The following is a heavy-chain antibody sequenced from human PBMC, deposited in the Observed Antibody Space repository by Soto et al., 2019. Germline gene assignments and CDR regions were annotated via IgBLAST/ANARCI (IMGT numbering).Heavy chain of an antibody. CDR2: ISAYNGNT. J-gene: IGHJ6*03. V-gene: IGHV1-18*01. CDR3: ARVDYCSGGSCYSDYYYMDV. Sequence: QVPLVQSGAEVKKPGASVKVSCKASGYTFTSYGISWVRQAPGQGLEWMGWISAYNGNTNYAQKLQGRVTMTTDTSTSTAYMELGSLRSDDTAVYYCARVDYCSGGSCYSDYYYMDVWGKGTTVTVSS. CDR1: GYTFTSYG. D-gene: IGHD2-15*01.